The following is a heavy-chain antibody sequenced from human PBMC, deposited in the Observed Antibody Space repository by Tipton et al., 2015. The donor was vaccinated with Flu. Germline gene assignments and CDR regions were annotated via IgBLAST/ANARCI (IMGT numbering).Heavy chain of an antibody. Sequence: PSLTCSVSGGSISSYYWSWIRQPPGKGLEWIGYIYYSGSTNYNPSLKSRVTISVDTSKNQFSLKLNSVTAADTAVYYCARVFISSGYTNTFDIWGQGTMVTVSS. V-gene: IGHV4-59*01. D-gene: IGHD6-19*01. J-gene: IGHJ3*02. CDR2: IYYSGST. CDR3: ARVFISSGYTNTFDI. CDR1: GGSISSYY.